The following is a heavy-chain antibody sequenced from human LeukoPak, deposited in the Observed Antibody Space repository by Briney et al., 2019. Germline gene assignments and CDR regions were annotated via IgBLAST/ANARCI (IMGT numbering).Heavy chain of an antibody. V-gene: IGHV3-66*02. CDR2: ISGSGGST. CDR3: AKKWSGDYDSSGVNDAFDI. D-gene: IGHD3-22*01. CDR1: GLSVSSNY. J-gene: IGHJ3*02. Sequence: GGSLRLSCAASGLSVSSNYMTWVRQAPGKGLEWVSVISGSGGSTYYADSVKDRFTISRDNSKNTLYLQMNSLRAEDTAVYYCAKKWSGDYDSSGVNDAFDIWGQGTMVTVSS.